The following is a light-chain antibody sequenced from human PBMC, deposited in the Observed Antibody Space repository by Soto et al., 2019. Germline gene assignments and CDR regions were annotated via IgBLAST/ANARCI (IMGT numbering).Light chain of an antibody. Sequence: QSALTQPRSVSGSPGQSVTISCTGTGNDVGAYNYVSWYQQHPGRPPKLMIFEVNKRPSGVSNRFSGSKSGNTASLTISGLKVEDEADYYCCSSGGSPTYVFGTGTKLTVL. V-gene: IGLV2-11*01. CDR1: GNDVGAYNY. CDR2: EVN. CDR3: CSSGGSPTYV. J-gene: IGLJ1*01.